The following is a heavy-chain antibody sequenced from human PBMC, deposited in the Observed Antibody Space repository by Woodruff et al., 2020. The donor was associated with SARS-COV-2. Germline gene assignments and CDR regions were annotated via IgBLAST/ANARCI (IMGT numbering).Heavy chain of an antibody. CDR2: NK. D-gene: IGHD3-16*02. CDR3: AKDRGITFGGVIVLSPYYYMDV. J-gene: IGHJ6*03. Sequence: NKYYADSVKGRFTISRDNSKNTLYLQMNSLRAEDTAVYYCAKDRGITFGGVIVLSPYYYMDVWGKGTTVTVSS. V-gene: IGHV3-30*02.